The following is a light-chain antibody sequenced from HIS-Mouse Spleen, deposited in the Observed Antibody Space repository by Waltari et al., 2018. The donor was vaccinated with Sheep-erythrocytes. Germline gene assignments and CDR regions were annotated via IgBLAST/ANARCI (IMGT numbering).Light chain of an antibody. CDR2: EDS. CDR1: AVPTKY. V-gene: IGLV3-10*01. Sequence: SYELTQPPSVSVSPGQTARITCSGDAVPTKYAYWYQQKSGQAPVLVIYEDSKRPPGIPERFSGSSSGTMATLTISGAQVEDEADYYCYSTDSSGNHRVFGGGTKLTVL. CDR3: YSTDSSGNHRV. J-gene: IGLJ2*01.